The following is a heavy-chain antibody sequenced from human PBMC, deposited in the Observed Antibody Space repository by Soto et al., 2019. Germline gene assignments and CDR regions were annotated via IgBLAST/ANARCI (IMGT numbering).Heavy chain of an antibody. CDR2: INAGNGNT. CDR3: ARGLYYYYGTDV. Sequence: ASVKVSCKASGYTFTSYAIHWVRQAPVQSLEWMGWINAGNGNTKYSQKFQGRVTITRDTSASTAYMELSSLRSEDTAVYYCARGLYYYYGTDVWGQGTTVNVSS. V-gene: IGHV1-3*01. CDR1: GYTFTSYA. J-gene: IGHJ6*02.